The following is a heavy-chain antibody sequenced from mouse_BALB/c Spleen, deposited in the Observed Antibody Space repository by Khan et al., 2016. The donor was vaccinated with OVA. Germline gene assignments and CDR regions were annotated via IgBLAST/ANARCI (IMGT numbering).Heavy chain of an antibody. Sequence: QVQLQQSGPGLVQPSQSLSITCTVSGFSLTNYSVHWVRQSPGKGLEWLGVIWSAGSTDYYAAFISRLTIRNDNSRSLVSFKLNSLQPNDKAIYCCARVGYEYGRGALFAYWGQGTLVTVAA. CDR1: GFSLTNYS. V-gene: IGHV2-2*02. CDR3: ARVGYEYGRGALFAY. CDR2: IWSAGST. J-gene: IGHJ3*01. D-gene: IGHD2-4*01.